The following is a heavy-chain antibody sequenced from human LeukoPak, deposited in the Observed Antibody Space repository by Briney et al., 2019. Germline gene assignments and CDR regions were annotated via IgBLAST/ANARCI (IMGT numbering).Heavy chain of an antibody. V-gene: IGHV1-69*05. CDR3: ARERARYFDWLSGPYFDY. Sequence: SVKVSCKASGGTFSSYAISWVRRAPGQGLEWMGGIIPIFGTANYAQKFQGRVTITTDESTSTAYMELSSLRSEDTAVYYCARERARYFDWLSGPYFDYWGQGTLVTVSS. J-gene: IGHJ4*02. CDR2: IIPIFGTA. D-gene: IGHD3-9*01. CDR1: GGTFSSYA.